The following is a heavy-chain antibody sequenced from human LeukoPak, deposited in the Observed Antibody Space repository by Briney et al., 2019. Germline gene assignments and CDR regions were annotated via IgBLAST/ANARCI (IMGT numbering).Heavy chain of an antibody. CDR2: ISAYNGNT. V-gene: IGHV1-18*01. J-gene: IGHJ5*02. Sequence: ASVKVSCKASGCTFTSYGISWVRQAPGQGLEWMGWISAYNGNTNYAQKLQGRVTVTTDTSTSTAYMELRSLRSDDTAVYYCARASPTDSNWFDPWGQGTLVTVSS. CDR1: GCTFTSYG. CDR3: ARASPTDSNWFDP. D-gene: IGHD4-17*01.